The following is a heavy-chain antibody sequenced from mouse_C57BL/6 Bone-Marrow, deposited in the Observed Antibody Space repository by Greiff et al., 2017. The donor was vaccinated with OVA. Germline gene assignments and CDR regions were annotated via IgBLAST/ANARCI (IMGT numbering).Heavy chain of an antibody. D-gene: IGHD2-1*01. CDR1: GYTFTDYY. V-gene: IGHV1-19*01. Sequence: EVQLQQSGPVLVKPGASVKMSCKASGYTFTDYYMNWVKQSHGKSLEWIGVINPYNGGTSYNQKFKGKATLTVDKSSSTAYMELNSLTSEDSAVYYCAKRGHGNYDYWGQGTTLTVSS. CDR2: INPYNGGT. J-gene: IGHJ2*01. CDR3: AKRGHGNYDY.